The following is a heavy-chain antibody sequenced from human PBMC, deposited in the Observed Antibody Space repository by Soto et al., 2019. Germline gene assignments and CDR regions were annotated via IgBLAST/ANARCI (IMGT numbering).Heavy chain of an antibody. Sequence: ASVKVSCEASGCTFSSYAISWVRQAPGQGLEWMGGIIPIFGTANYAQKFQGRVTITADESTSTAYMELSSLRSEDTAVYYCARDQNGSSSSSGLVFDPWGQGTLVTVSS. D-gene: IGHD6-6*01. CDR3: ARDQNGSSSSSGLVFDP. J-gene: IGHJ5*02. CDR1: GCTFSSYA. V-gene: IGHV1-69*13. CDR2: IIPIFGTA.